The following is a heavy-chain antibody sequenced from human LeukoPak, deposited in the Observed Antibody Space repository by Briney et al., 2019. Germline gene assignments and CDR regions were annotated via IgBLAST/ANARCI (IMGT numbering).Heavy chain of an antibody. D-gene: IGHD6-19*01. CDR3: ASSSGWTLYYFDY. V-gene: IGHV4-31*03. CDR1: GGSISSGGYY. Sequence: PSETLSLTCTVSGGSISSGGYYWSWIRQHPGKGLEWIGYIYYSGSTYYNPSLKSRVTISVDTSKNQFSLKLSSVTAADTAVYYCASSSGWTLYYFDYWGQGTLVTVSS. CDR2: IYYSGST. J-gene: IGHJ4*02.